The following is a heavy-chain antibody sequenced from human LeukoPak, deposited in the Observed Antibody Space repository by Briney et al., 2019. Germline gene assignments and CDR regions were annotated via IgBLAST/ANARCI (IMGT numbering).Heavy chain of an antibody. CDR3: AKDWYNSLNYFDY. D-gene: IGHD1-1*01. J-gene: IGHJ4*02. CDR1: GFTFSSYA. Sequence: PGGSLRLSCAASGFTFSSYAMSWVRQAPGKGLERVSAISATASNTYYADSVKGRFTISRDNSKSTLYPQMNSLRVDDTAVYYCAKDWYNSLNYFDYWGQGSLVTVSS. V-gene: IGHV3-23*01. CDR2: ISATASNT.